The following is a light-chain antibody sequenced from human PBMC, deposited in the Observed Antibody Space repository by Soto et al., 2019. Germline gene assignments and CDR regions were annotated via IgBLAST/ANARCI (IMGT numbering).Light chain of an antibody. CDR1: QSISSDH. Sequence: EIVLTQSPGILSLSPGERATLACRASQSISSDHLAWYQQKPGQAPSLLIYATSSRATGIPDRFSGSGSGTDFSLTISRLEPEDFAVYYCQQYGSSPITFGQGTRLEIK. CDR3: QQYGSSPIT. V-gene: IGKV3-20*01. J-gene: IGKJ5*01. CDR2: ATS.